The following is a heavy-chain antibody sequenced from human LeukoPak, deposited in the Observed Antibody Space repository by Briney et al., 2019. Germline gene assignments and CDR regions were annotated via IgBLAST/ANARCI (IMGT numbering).Heavy chain of an antibody. J-gene: IGHJ4*02. CDR3: APSSRIAAAGTFDY. V-gene: IGHV1-2*02. CDR1: GYTFTDYA. CDR2: INPNSGGT. Sequence: ASVKVSCKASGYTFTDYAVHWVRQAPGQGLEWMGWINPNSGGTNYAQKFQGRVTMTRDTSISTAYMELSRLRSDDTAVYYCAPSSRIAAAGTFDYWGQGTLVTVSS. D-gene: IGHD6-13*01.